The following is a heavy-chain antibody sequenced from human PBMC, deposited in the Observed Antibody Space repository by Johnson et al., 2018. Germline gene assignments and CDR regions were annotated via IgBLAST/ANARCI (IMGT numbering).Heavy chain of an antibody. D-gene: IGHD1-1*01. J-gene: IGHJ6*02. CDR2: IYYSGST. Sequence: QVQLQESGPGLVKPSETLSLTCTVSGGSISSYYWSWIRQPPGKGLEWIGYIYYSGSTNYNPSLKSRVTISVDTSKNQFSRKLSCVTAADTAVYYCARDPPRNGKNNYGMDGGGQGTTGTVS. V-gene: IGHV4-59*01. CDR3: ARDPPRNGKNNYGMDG. CDR1: GGSISSYY.